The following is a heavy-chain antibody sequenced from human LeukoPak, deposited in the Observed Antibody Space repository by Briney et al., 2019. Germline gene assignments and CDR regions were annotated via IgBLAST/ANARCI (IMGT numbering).Heavy chain of an antibody. Sequence: SGTLSLTCAVSVGSISSSNWWSWVRQPPGKGLEWIGEIYHSGSTNYNPSLKSRVTISVDKSKNQFSLKLSSVTAADTAVYYCARGAYCGGDCYSGAPNWFDPWGQGTLVTVSS. V-gene: IGHV4-4*02. CDR1: VGSISSSNW. D-gene: IGHD2-21*02. J-gene: IGHJ5*02. CDR2: IYHSGST. CDR3: ARGAYCGGDCYSGAPNWFDP.